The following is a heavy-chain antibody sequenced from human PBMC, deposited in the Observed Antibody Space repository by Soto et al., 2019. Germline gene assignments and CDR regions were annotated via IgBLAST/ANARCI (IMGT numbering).Heavy chain of an antibody. CDR3: ASHLTAGQLGPLYY. CDR2: ISGSGGST. Sequence: EVQLLESGGGLVQPGGSLRLFCAASGFTFSSYAMSWVRQAPGKGLEWVSAISGSGGSTYYADSVKGRFTISRDNSKNTLYLQMNSLSAEDTAVYYCASHLTAGQLGPLYYWGQGTLVTVSS. CDR1: GFTFSSYA. J-gene: IGHJ4*02. V-gene: IGHV3-23*01. D-gene: IGHD6-13*01.